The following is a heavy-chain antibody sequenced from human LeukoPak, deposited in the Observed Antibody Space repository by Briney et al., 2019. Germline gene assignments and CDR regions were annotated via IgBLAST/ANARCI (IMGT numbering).Heavy chain of an antibody. J-gene: IGHJ5*02. CDR3: ARVPKYCSSTSSCWFDP. Sequence: ASVKASCKASGYTFTSYGISWVRQAPGQGLEWMGWISAYNGNTNYAQKLQGRVTMTTDTSTSTAYMELRSLRSDDTAVYYCARVPKYCSSTSSCWFDPWGQGTLVTVSS. V-gene: IGHV1-18*01. CDR1: GYTFTSYG. CDR2: ISAYNGNT. D-gene: IGHD2-2*01.